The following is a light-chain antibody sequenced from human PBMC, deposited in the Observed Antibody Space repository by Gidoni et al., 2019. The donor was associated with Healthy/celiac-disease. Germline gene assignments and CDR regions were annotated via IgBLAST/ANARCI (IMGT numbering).Light chain of an antibody. Sequence: IWMTQYPSLLSAATGDIVIIRCRMSQGISSYLAWYQQKPVKAPELLIYAASTLKSVAPSMFSGSGSGTDFTFTISCLQSEDFATYYCQQYYSFPPTFGQGTKVEIK. J-gene: IGKJ1*01. V-gene: IGKV1D-8*04. CDR2: AAS. CDR3: QQYYSFPPT. CDR1: QGISSY.